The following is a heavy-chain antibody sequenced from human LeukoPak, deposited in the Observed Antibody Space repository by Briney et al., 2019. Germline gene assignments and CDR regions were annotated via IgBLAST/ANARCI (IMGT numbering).Heavy chain of an antibody. CDR2: ISGSGSGT. CDR3: AKDPWGSRGYFDY. CDR1: GVTFSRNA. J-gene: IGHJ4*02. D-gene: IGHD7-27*01. V-gene: IGHV3-23*01. Sequence: PGGSLRLSCAASGVTFSRNAMIWVRQAPGKGLEWVSAISGSGSGTYYADSVKGRFTIFRDNSKNTVYLRKNSLRAEDTAVYYCAKDPWGSRGYFDYWGQGTPVTVSS.